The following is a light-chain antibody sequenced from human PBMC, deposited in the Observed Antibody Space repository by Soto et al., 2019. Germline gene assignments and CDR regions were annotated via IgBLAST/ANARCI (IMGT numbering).Light chain of an antibody. CDR3: SSYTSSRAPYV. V-gene: IGLV2-14*01. CDR1: SSDVGGYNY. Sequence: QSALTQPASVSGSPGQSITISCTGTSSDVGGYNYVSWYQQHPGKAPKLMIYDVSNRPSGVSNRFSGSKSGNTASLTISGLQAEYEADYYCSSYTSSRAPYVFGTGTKLTVL. J-gene: IGLJ1*01. CDR2: DVS.